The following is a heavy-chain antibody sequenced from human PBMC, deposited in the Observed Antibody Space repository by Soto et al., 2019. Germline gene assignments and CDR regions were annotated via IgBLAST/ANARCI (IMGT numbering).Heavy chain of an antibody. Sequence: SETLSLTCTFSVGSISSGGYYWSWIRQHPGKGLEWIGYIYYSGSTYYNPSLKSRVTISVDTSKNQFSLKLSSVTAADTAVYYCARGREVRNCFEPLGQGTLVIVS. V-gene: IGHV4-31*03. D-gene: IGHD3-10*01. CDR2: IYYSGST. J-gene: IGHJ5*02. CDR3: ARGREVRNCFEP. CDR1: VGSISSGGYY.